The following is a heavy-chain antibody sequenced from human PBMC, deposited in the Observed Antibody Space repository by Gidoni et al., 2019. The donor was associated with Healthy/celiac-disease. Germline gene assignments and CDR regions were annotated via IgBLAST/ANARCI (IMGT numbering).Heavy chain of an antibody. CDR3: AREKLTTVTTYYYDSSGYYYGGYFDY. Sequence: QVQLVESGGGVVQHGRPRRLSCAASGVTFSSYAMNWVRQAPGKGLEWVAVISCDGSNKYYADSVKGRFTISRDNSKNTLYLQMNSLRAEDTAVYYCAREKLTTVTTYYYDSSGYYYGGYFDYWGQGTLVTVSS. J-gene: IGHJ4*02. D-gene: IGHD3-22*01. CDR2: ISCDGSNK. V-gene: IGHV3-30-3*01. CDR1: GVTFSSYA.